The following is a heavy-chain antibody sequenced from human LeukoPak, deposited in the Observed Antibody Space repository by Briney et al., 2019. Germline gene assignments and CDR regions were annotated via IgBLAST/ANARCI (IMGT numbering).Heavy chain of an antibody. Sequence: SETLSLTCTVSGGSISSGDYYWSWIRQPPGKGLEWIGYIYYSGSTYYNPSLKSRVTISVDTSKNQFSLKLSSVTAADTAVYYCARDDYSNFNRYYYMDVWGKGTTVTVSS. V-gene: IGHV4-30-4*08. J-gene: IGHJ6*03. D-gene: IGHD4-11*01. CDR2: IYYSGST. CDR3: ARDDYSNFNRYYYMDV. CDR1: GGSISSGDYY.